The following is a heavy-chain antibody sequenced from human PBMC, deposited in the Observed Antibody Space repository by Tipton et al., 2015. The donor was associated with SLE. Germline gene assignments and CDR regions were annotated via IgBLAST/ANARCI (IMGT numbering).Heavy chain of an antibody. CDR3: AREGTKGVAFDI. V-gene: IGHV4-34*01. J-gene: IGHJ3*02. Sequence: TLSLTCTVSGGSISSHYWSWIRQPPGKGLEWIGEINHSGSTNYNPSLKSRVTISVDTSKNQFSLNLSSVTAADTAVYYCAREGTKGVAFDIWGQGTMVTVSS. CDR1: GGSISSHY. CDR2: INHSGST. D-gene: IGHD2-8*01.